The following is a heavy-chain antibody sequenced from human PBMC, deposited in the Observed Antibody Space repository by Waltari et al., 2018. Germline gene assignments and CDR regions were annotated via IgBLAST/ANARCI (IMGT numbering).Heavy chain of an antibody. Sequence: EVQLVQSGAEVKKPGESLKISCKGSGYSFTSYWIGWVRQMPGKGLEWMGIIYPGDSDTRYSPSFQGQVTISADKSISTAYLQWSSLKASDTAMYYCARTLPTRIAAAGTGPYYFDYWGQGTLVSVSS. D-gene: IGHD6-13*01. CDR2: IYPGDSDT. V-gene: IGHV5-51*01. CDR3: ARTLPTRIAAAGTGPYYFDY. J-gene: IGHJ4*02. CDR1: GYSFTSYW.